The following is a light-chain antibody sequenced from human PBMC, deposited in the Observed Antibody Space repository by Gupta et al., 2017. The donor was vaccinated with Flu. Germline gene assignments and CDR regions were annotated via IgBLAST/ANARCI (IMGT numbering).Light chain of an antibody. CDR2: VGS. Sequence: VTPGEAASISCRASQGRRHRNGYSYLGWFLQRPGQAPQLLIYVGSNRANGVPDRFSGRGSGTDFTLKISRVEAEDVGVYYCTQDLQLPLTFGQGTQLEIK. J-gene: IGKJ5*01. V-gene: IGKV2-28*01. CDR1: QGRRHRNGYSY. CDR3: TQDLQLPLT.